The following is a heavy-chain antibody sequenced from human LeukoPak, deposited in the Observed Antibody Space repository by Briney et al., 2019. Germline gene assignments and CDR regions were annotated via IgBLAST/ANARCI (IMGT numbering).Heavy chain of an antibody. CDR1: GFTFSSYW. J-gene: IGHJ6*02. D-gene: IGHD3-10*01. CDR2: INGDGSST. V-gene: IGHV3-74*01. Sequence: GGSLRLSCAASGFTFSSYWMHWVRQAPGKGLVWVSRINGDGSSTSYADSVKGRFTISRDNAKNTLYLQMNSLRAEDTAVYYCARDGMVRGVMTAPPAYYYYYYGMDVWGQGATVTVSS. CDR3: ARDGMVRGVMTAPPAYYYYYYGMDV.